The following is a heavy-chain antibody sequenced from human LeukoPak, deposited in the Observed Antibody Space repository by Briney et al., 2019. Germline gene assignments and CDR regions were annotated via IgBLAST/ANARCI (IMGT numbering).Heavy chain of an antibody. CDR3: ARDLTMVRGADFDY. J-gene: IGHJ4*02. D-gene: IGHD3-10*01. CDR1: GYTFTCYY. CDR2: INPNSGGT. Sequence: GASVKVSCKASGYTFTCYYMHWVRQAPGQGLEWMGWINPNSGGTNYAQKFQGRVTMTRDTSISTAYMELSRLRSDDTAVYYCARDLTMVRGADFDYWGQGTLVTVSS. V-gene: IGHV1-2*02.